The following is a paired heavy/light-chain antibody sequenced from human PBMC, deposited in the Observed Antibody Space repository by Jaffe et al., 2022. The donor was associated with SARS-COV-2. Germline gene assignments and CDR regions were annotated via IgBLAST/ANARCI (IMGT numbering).Light chain of an antibody. V-gene: IGLV2-14*03. CDR1: GSDVGGYNY. J-gene: IGLJ1*01. CDR3: ASYTSSSFLYV. Sequence: QSALTQPASVSGSPGQSITISCTGTGSDVGGYNYVSWYQQHPGKAPKLMIFDVSNRPSGVSDRFSGSKSGNTASLTISGLQAEDEGDYYCASYTSSSFLYVFGTGTKVTVL. CDR2: DVS.
Heavy chain of an antibody. CDR3: AGHYGYFDNWFDS. Sequence: EVQLVESGGGLVQPGGSLKLSCAASGLTFIDSTMHWVRHVSGKGLEWVGRIRNKFNAYATAYTASVKGRFTISRDDSANTAYLQMNSLKIEDTALYYCAGHYGYFDNWFDSWGQGTLVTVSS. CDR1: GLTFIDST. V-gene: IGHV3-73*01. D-gene: IGHD5-18*01. J-gene: IGHJ5*01. CDR2: IRNKFNAYAT.